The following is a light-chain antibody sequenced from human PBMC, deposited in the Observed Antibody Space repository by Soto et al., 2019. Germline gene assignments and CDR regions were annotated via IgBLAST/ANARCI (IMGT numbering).Light chain of an antibody. J-gene: IGKJ1*01. CDR3: QQYYDWPPWT. Sequence: IVMTQSPATLSVSPGGRATFSCRASQTISGTLAWYQQKPGQAPRLLIYGASTRAAGVPARFSGSGYGTEFTLTISSLQSEDSAVYFCQQYYDWPPWTFGQGTKVDIK. CDR2: GAS. V-gene: IGKV3-15*01. CDR1: QTISGT.